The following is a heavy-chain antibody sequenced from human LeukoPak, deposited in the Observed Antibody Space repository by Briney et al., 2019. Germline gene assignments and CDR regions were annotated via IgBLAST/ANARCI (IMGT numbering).Heavy chain of an antibody. CDR2: IYTSGST. CDR3: ARGELLWFGELNAFDY. J-gene: IGHJ4*02. D-gene: IGHD3-10*01. CDR1: GGSISSYY. V-gene: IGHV4-4*07. Sequence: SETLSLTCTVAGGSISSYYWSWIRQPAGKGLEWIGRIYTSGSTNYNPSLKSRVTMSVDTSKNQFSLKLSSVTAADTAVYYCARGELLWFGELNAFDYWGQGTLVTVSS.